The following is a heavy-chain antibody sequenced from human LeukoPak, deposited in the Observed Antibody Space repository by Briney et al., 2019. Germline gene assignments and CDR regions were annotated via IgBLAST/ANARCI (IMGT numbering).Heavy chain of an antibody. D-gene: IGHD3-10*01. CDR2: IKQDGGEK. CDR1: GFTFSSYW. V-gene: IGHV3-7*03. Sequence: PGGSLRLSCAASGFTFSSYWMSWVRQTPGKGLEWVANIKQDGGEKNYVASVKGRFTISRDNAKNSLYLQMNSLRAEDTAVYYCARDVPFGGVWGQGTTVTVSS. CDR3: ARDVPFGGV. J-gene: IGHJ6*02.